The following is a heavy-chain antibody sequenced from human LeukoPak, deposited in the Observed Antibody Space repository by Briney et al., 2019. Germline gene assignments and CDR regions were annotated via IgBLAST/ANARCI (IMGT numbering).Heavy chain of an antibody. D-gene: IGHD3-22*01. Sequence: ASVKVSCKASGYTFTGYYMHWVRQAPGQGLEWMGWINPNSGGTNYAQKFQGRVTMTRDTSISTAYMELSRLRSDDTAVYYCARDRIPNYYDSSGPLNYWGQGTLVTVSS. CDR3: ARDRIPNYYDSSGPLNY. CDR2: INPNSGGT. J-gene: IGHJ4*02. CDR1: GYTFTGYY. V-gene: IGHV1-2*02.